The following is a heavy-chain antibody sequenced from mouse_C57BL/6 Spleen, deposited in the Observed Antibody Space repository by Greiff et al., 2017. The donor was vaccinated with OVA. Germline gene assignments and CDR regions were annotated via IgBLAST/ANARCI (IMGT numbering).Heavy chain of an antibody. CDR1: GFTFSDYY. CDR2: INYDGSST. D-gene: IGHD1-1*01. J-gene: IGHJ2*01. V-gene: IGHV5-16*01. CDR3: ARVGYYGSYYFDY. Sequence: EVKLLESEGGLVQPGSSMKLSCTASGFTFSDYYMAWVRQVPEKGLEWVANINYDGSSTYYLDSLKSRFIISRDNAKNILYLQMSSLKSEDTASYYCARVGYYGSYYFDYWGQGTTLTVSS.